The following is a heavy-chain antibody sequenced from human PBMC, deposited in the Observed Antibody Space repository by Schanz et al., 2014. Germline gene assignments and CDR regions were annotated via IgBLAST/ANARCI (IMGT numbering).Heavy chain of an antibody. J-gene: IGHJ3*02. Sequence: QVQLVESGGGLGKPGGSLRLSCAASGFIFNDYYMNWIRQAPGKGLEWLSYISRDGTTSYYADSVKGRFTISRDNAKNSLYLEMTSLRGEDTAVYYCARENLNWEAFDIWGQGTVVTVSS. D-gene: IGHD7-27*01. V-gene: IGHV3-11*01. CDR1: GFIFNDYY. CDR2: ISRDGTTS. CDR3: ARENLNWEAFDI.